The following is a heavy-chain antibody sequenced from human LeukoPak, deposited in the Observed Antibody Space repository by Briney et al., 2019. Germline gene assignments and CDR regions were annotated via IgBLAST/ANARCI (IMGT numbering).Heavy chain of an antibody. CDR1: VGSLSGGTHC. J-gene: IGHJ4*02. Sequence: PSETLSLTCTVSVGSLSGGTHCWSWIRQLPGKGLEWIEYIYYSGSTSYNPSLRSRVTLSVDTSQNQFSLNLRSVNAADTAVYFCARGNNHGTIGYHFDNWGQGTLVTVSS. V-gene: IGHV4-31*03. CDR2: IYYSGST. CDR3: ARGNNHGTIGYHFDN. D-gene: IGHD1-14*01.